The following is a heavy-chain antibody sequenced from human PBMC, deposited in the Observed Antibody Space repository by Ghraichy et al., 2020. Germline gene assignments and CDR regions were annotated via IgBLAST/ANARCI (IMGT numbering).Heavy chain of an antibody. CDR2: MYYSGST. CDR3: ARVMIVGVITGNDAFDI. D-gene: IGHD3-22*01. CDR1: GDSISSSDYF. V-gene: IGHV4-30-4*01. J-gene: IGHJ3*02. Sequence: SETLSLTCTVSGDSISSSDYFWSWIRQPPGKALEWIGYMYYSGSTYSNPSFRSRATISVDMGKNHLSLRLTSVTAADTAVYYCARVMIVGVITGNDAFDIWGQGTMVAVSS.